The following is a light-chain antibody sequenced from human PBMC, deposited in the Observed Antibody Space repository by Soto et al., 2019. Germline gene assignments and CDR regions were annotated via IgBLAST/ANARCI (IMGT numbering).Light chain of an antibody. V-gene: IGKV1-39*01. CDR3: QQSFSSPRT. J-gene: IGKJ2*01. CDR2: AAS. Sequence: DIQMTQSPSSLSASVGDRVTITCRAGQSISNYLNWYQQKPGKAPELLIYAASSLQSGVPSRFSGSGSGTDFTLTISSLQPEDFATYYWQQSFSSPRTFGQGTNLEIK. CDR1: QSISNY.